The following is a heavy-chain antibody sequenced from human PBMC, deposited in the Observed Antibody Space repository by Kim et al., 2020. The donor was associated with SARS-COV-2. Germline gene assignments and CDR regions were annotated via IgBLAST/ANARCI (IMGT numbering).Heavy chain of an antibody. CDR3: SAVDGFNSVFDS. J-gene: IGHJ4*02. D-gene: IGHD2-15*01. V-gene: IGHV4-59*02. CDR1: GASVSGYY. CDR2: SHSGGSS. Sequence: SETLSLTCTVSGASVSGYYWTWIRQPPGKGLEWIGISHSGGSSSYSSSLKSRVTISVDTSKNEFSLQLTSVTSADTAFYYCSAVDGFNSVFDSWGQGGL.